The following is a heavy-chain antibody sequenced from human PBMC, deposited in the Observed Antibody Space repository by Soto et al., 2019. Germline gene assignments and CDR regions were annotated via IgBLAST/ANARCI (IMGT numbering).Heavy chain of an antibody. Sequence: VASVKVSCKASGYTFTSYGISWVRQAPGQGLEWMGWISAYNGNTNYAQRLQGRVTMTTDTSTSTAYMELRSLRSDDTAVYYCARDDYVRDDIYYYYGMDVWGQGTTVTVSS. D-gene: IGHD3-10*02. CDR1: GYTFTSYG. V-gene: IGHV1-18*01. CDR3: ARDDYVRDDIYYYYGMDV. CDR2: ISAYNGNT. J-gene: IGHJ6*02.